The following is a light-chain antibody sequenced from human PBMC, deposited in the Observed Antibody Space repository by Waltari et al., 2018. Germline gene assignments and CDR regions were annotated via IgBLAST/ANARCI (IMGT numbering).Light chain of an antibody. CDR3: QTGGHGTWV. Sequence: QLVLTQSPSASASLGASVKLTCTLSSGHSSNVIAWLQQRPEKGPRYLMKVNSDGSHSKGDEMPDRFSGSSSGAERYLTISNLQSEYEADYFCQTGGHGTWVFGGGTTLTVL. CDR2: VNSDGSH. V-gene: IGLV4-69*01. J-gene: IGLJ3*02. CDR1: SGHSSNV.